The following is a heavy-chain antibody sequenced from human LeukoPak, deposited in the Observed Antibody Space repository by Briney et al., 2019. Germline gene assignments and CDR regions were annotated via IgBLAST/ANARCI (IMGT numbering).Heavy chain of an antibody. CDR2: IKQDGSEI. Sequence: GGSLRLSCTASGFTFSTYWMSWVRQAQGKGLEWVANIKQDGSEIYYVDSVKGRFTISRDNAKNSLYLQMNNLRAEDAAVYYCASLIWGGGFDNWGQGTMVTVSS. J-gene: IGHJ3*02. V-gene: IGHV3-7*01. CDR3: ASLIWGGGFDN. CDR1: GFTFSTYW. D-gene: IGHD3-16*01.